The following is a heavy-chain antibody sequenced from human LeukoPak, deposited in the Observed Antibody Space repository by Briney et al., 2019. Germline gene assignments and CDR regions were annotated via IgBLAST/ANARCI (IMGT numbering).Heavy chain of an antibody. CDR3: AKDTFIMITFGGVIVEPRDDY. J-gene: IGHJ4*02. D-gene: IGHD3-16*02. Sequence: GGSLRLSCAASGFTFSSYAMSWVRQAPGKGLEWVSASSGSGGRTYYADSVKGRLTISRDNSKNTLYLQMNSLRAEDTAVYYCAKDTFIMITFGGVIVEPRDDYWGQGTLVTVSS. CDR2: SSGSGGRT. CDR1: GFTFSSYA. V-gene: IGHV3-23*01.